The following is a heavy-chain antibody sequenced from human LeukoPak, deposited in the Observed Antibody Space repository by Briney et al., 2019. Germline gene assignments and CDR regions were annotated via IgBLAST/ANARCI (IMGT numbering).Heavy chain of an antibody. J-gene: IGHJ4*02. CDR1: GFTFDDYA. D-gene: IGHD7-27*01. CDR3: AKENPTGDYFDY. CDR2: ISWNSGSI. V-gene: IGHV3-9*03. Sequence: GGSLRLSCAASGFTFDDYAMHWVRQAPGKGLEWVSGISWNSGSIGYADSVKGRSTISRDNAKNSLYLQMNSLRAEDMALYYCAKENPTGDYFDYWGQGTLVTVSS.